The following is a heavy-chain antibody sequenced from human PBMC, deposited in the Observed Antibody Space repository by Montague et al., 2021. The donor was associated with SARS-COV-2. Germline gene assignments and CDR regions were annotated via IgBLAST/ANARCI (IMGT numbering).Heavy chain of an antibody. CDR2: IYYGGST. Sequence: SETRSLTCTVSGGSISTYYYWGWIRQPPGKRLEWIGSIYYGGSTYYNPSLKSRVTISVDTSMNHFSLKLSSVTAADTAVYYCARDQGVYCSGGSCYNFDYRGQGTLVTVSS. CDR1: GGSISTYYY. D-gene: IGHD2-15*01. CDR3: ARDQGVYCSGGSCYNFDY. J-gene: IGHJ4*02. V-gene: IGHV4-39*02.